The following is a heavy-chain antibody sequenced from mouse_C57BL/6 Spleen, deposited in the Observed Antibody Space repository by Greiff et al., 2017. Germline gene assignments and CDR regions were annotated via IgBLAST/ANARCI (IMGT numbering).Heavy chain of an antibody. D-gene: IGHD1-1*01. Sequence: EVQLQQSGTVLARPGASVKMSCKTSGYTFTSYWMHWVKQRPGQGLEWIGAIYPGNSDTSYNQKFKGKAKLTAVTSASTAYMELSSLTNEDSAVYYCTREIYYYGSIFDYWGQGTTLTVSS. CDR2: IYPGNSDT. J-gene: IGHJ2*01. V-gene: IGHV1-5*01. CDR1: GYTFTSYW. CDR3: TREIYYYGSIFDY.